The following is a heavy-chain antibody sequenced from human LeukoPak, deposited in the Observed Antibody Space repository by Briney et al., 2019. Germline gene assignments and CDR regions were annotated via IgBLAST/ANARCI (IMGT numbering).Heavy chain of an antibody. CDR3: ARQIAYTLGTFYMDV. Sequence: SETLSLTCTVSGYSISSGYYWGWIRQPPGKGLEWIGSIYYSGSTYYNPSLKSRVTISVDTSKNQFSLKLSSVTAADTAVYYCARQIAYTLGTFYMDVWGKGTTVTVSS. CDR2: IYYSGST. V-gene: IGHV4-38-2*02. J-gene: IGHJ6*03. CDR1: GYSISSGYY. D-gene: IGHD2/OR15-2a*01.